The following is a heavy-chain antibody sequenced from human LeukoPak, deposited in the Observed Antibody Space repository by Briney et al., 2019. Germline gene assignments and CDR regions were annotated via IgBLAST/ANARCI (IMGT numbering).Heavy chain of an antibody. CDR2: IIPIFGTA. CDR3: ARGSRYYYDSSGYEAFDI. D-gene: IGHD3-22*01. Sequence: SVKVSCKASGGTFRSYAISWVRQAPGQGLEWMGGIIPIFGTANYAQKFQGRVTITADESTSTAYMELSSLRSEDTAVYYCARGSRYYYDSSGYEAFDIWGQGTMVTVSS. V-gene: IGHV1-69*13. CDR1: GGTFRSYA. J-gene: IGHJ3*02.